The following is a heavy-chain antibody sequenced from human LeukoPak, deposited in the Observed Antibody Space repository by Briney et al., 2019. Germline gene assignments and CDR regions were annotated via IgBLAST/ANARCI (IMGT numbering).Heavy chain of an antibody. J-gene: IGHJ4*02. CDR1: GYTFTGYY. CDR2: INPNSGGT. CDR3: ARGEYYYDSSGYPSPCDY. Sequence: ASVKVSCKASGYTFTGYYMHWVRQAPGQGLEWMGWINPNSGGTNYAQKFQGRVTMTRDTSISTAYMELRSLRSDDTAVYYCARGEYYYDSSGYPSPCDYWGQGTLVTVSS. D-gene: IGHD3-22*01. V-gene: IGHV1-2*02.